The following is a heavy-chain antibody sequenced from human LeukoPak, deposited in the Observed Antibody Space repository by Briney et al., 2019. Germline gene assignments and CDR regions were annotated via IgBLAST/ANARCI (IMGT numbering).Heavy chain of an antibody. D-gene: IGHD3-3*01. CDR2: ISGSGDST. CDR1: GFTFNTYA. J-gene: IGHJ4*02. Sequence: PGGSLRLSCAASGFTFNTYAMSWVRQAPGKGLEWVSAISGSGDSTYYADSVQGRFTISRDNSKNTLYLQMNSLRAEDTAVYYCAKVWSGCYNDYWGQGTLVTVSS. CDR3: AKVWSGCYNDY. V-gene: IGHV3-23*01.